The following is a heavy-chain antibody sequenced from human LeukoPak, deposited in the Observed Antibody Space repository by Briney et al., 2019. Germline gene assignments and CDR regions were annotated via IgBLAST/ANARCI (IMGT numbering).Heavy chain of an antibody. CDR3: ARAYCSYPYYFDS. CDR2: IYYSGTT. CDR1: GGSISTFY. D-gene: IGHD2-15*01. V-gene: IGHV4-59*01. J-gene: IGHJ4*02. Sequence: PSETLSLTCTVSGGSISTFYWTWIRQPPGKGLEWIGSIYYSGTTNYNPSLKSRVTISVDTSKNQFFLMVSSVAAADTAVYYCARAYCSYPYYFDSWGQGTLVTVSS.